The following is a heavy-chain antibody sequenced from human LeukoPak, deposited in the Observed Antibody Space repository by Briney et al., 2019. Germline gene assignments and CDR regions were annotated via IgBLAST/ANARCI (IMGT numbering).Heavy chain of an antibody. Sequence: SETLSLTCAVYGGSFSGYYWSLIRQPPGKGLEWIGEINHSGSTNYNPSLKSRVTISVDTSKNQFSLKLTSVTAADTALYYCARRTDTRGNRRFDFWGQGTLVTVSS. CDR3: ARRTDTRGNRRFDF. V-gene: IGHV4-34*01. J-gene: IGHJ4*02. CDR2: INHSGST. CDR1: GGSFSGYY. D-gene: IGHD5-18*01.